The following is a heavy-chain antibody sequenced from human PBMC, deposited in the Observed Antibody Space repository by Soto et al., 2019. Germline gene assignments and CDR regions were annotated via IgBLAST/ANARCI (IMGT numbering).Heavy chain of an antibody. CDR1: GFTFSIYA. CDR2: ISSTSTYT. Sequence: GGSLRLSCAASGFTFSIYAMNWVRQTQEKGLEWVSSISSTSTYTHYADSVKGRFTISRDNANNSLFLQMNSLRAEDTAVYYCARDLALAGNYWGQGALVTVSS. CDR3: ARDLALAGNY. D-gene: IGHD6-19*01. J-gene: IGHJ4*02. V-gene: IGHV3-21*01.